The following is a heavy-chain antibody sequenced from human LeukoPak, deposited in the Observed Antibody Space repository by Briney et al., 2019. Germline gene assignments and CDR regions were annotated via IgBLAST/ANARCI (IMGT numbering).Heavy chain of an antibody. CDR1: GGTFGSYA. V-gene: IGHV1-69*04. CDR3: ARERGSGWTGYYYYMDV. J-gene: IGHJ6*03. CDR2: IIPILGIA. D-gene: IGHD6-19*01. Sequence: SVKVSCKASGGTFGSYAISWVRQAPGQGLEWLGRIIPILGIANYAQKFQGRVTITADKSTSTAYMELSSLRSEDTAVYYCARERGSGWTGYYYYMDVWGKGTTVTVSS.